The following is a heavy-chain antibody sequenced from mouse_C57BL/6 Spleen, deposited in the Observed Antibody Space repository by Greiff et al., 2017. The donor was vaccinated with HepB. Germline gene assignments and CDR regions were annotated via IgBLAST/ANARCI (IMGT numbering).Heavy chain of an antibody. CDR2: IYPGSGST. D-gene: IGHD1-1*01. CDR3: ARDGIYYGSSYWYFDV. J-gene: IGHJ1*03. Sequence: VQLQQPGAELVKPGASVKMSCKASGYTFTSYWITWVKQRPGQGLGWIGDIYPGSGSTNYNEKFKSKATLTVDTSSSTAYMQLSSLTSEDSAVYDGARDGIYYGSSYWYFDVWGTGTTVTVSS. V-gene: IGHV1-55*01. CDR1: GYTFTSYW.